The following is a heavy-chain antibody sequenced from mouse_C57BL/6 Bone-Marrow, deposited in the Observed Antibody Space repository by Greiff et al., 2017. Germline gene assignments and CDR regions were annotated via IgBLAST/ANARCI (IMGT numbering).Heavy chain of an antibody. CDR2: ISGGGGNT. Sequence: EVHLVESGGGLVKPGGSLKLSCAASGFTFSSYTMSWVRQTPEKRLEWVATISGGGGNTYYPDSVKGRFTISRDNAKNILYLQMSSLRSEDTALYYCARRYYGSLSYAMDYWGQGTSVTVSS. J-gene: IGHJ4*01. CDR1: GFTFSSYT. D-gene: IGHD1-1*01. V-gene: IGHV5-9*01. CDR3: ARRYYGSLSYAMDY.